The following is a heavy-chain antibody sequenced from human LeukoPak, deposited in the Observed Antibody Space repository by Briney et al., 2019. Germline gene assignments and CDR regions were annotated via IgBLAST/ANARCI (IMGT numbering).Heavy chain of an antibody. J-gene: IGHJ5*02. CDR2: INPNSGGT. Sequence: ASVKVSCKASGYTFTGYYMHWVRQAPGQGLEWMGWINPNSGGTNYAQKFQGWVTMTRDTSISTAYMELSRLRSDDTAVYYCARGGAYCGGDCYSPPYNWFDPWGQGTLVTVSS. CDR3: ARGGAYCGGDCYSPPYNWFDP. D-gene: IGHD2-21*02. CDR1: GYTFTGYY. V-gene: IGHV1-2*04.